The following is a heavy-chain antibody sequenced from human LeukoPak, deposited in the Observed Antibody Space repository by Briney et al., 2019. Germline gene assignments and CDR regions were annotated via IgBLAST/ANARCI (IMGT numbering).Heavy chain of an antibody. J-gene: IGHJ4*02. CDR2: IYYSGST. CDR3: ARHGDAVAGIFDY. V-gene: IGHV4-59*08. D-gene: IGHD6-19*01. CDR1: GGSISSYY. Sequence: SETLSLTCTVSGGSISSYYWSWIRQPPGKGLEWIGYIYYSGSTNYNPSLKSRVTISVDTSKNQFSLKLSSVTAADTAVYYCARHGDAVAGIFDYWGQGTLATVSS.